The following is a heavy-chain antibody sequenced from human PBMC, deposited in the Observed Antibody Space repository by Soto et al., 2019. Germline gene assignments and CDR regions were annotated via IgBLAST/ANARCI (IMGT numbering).Heavy chain of an antibody. V-gene: IGHV4-59*08. Sequence: SETLSFTCTVSGASITSYYWSWIRQPPGKGLEWLGYIYYTGSTTYSPSLKSRVTISLDTSKNQFSLKLSSVTAADTALYYCARHAYGSGFYYGMDVWGQGTTVTVSS. J-gene: IGHJ6*02. D-gene: IGHD3-10*01. CDR3: ARHAYGSGFYYGMDV. CDR2: IYYTGST. CDR1: GASITSYY.